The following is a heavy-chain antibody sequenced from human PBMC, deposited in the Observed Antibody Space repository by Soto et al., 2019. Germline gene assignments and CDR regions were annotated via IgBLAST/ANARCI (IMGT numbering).Heavy chain of an antibody. CDR1: GFTFYSYA. CDR2: MSYDGNNK. Sequence: PGGSLRLSCAASGFTFYSYAMHWVRQAPGKGLEWVAVMSYDGNNKYYADSVKGRFTISRDNSKNTLYLQMNSLRPEDTAVYYCASDSGWSGHVQYWGQGALVTVSS. CDR3: ASDSGWSGHVQY. D-gene: IGHD6-19*01. J-gene: IGHJ4*02. V-gene: IGHV3-30-3*01.